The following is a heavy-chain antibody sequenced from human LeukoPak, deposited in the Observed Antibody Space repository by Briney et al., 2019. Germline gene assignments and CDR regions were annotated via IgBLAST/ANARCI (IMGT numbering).Heavy chain of an antibody. CDR1: GYTFTSYD. J-gene: IGHJ6*02. CDR3: ARGWDRDHVRGVPYKGQGMDV. D-gene: IGHD3-10*02. CDR2: MNPNSGNT. Sequence: ASVKVSCKASGYTFTSYDINWVRQATGQGLEWMGWMNPNSGNTGYAQKFQGRVTMTRNTSISTAYMELSSLRSEDTAVYYCARGWDRDHVRGVPYKGQGMDVWGQGTTVTVSS. V-gene: IGHV1-8*01.